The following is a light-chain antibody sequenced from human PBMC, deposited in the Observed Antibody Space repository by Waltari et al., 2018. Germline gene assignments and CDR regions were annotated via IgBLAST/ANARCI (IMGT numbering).Light chain of an antibody. CDR1: QSFSSNY. Sequence: IVLTQSPGTLSLSPGERAAPSCRASQSFSSNYLAWYQQKPGQAPRLLIYGASNRATGIPDRFSGSGSGADFTLTISRLEPEDFAVYYCQRYGSSFGQGTRLEIK. J-gene: IGKJ5*01. V-gene: IGKV3-20*01. CDR2: GAS. CDR3: QRYGSS.